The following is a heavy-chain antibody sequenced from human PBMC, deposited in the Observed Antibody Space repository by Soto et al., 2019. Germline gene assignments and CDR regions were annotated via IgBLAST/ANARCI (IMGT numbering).Heavy chain of an antibody. J-gene: IGHJ5*02. CDR3: ARAGAAAMFDP. V-gene: IGHV4-61*01. CDR1: GGSVSSGSYY. Sequence: QVQLQESGPGLVKPSETLSLTCTVSGGSVSSGSYYWSWIRQPPGKGLEWLGYIYYSGSTNYNPSLMSRVTISVDTSKNQFSLKLSSVTAADTAVYYCARAGAAAMFDPWGQGTLVTVSS. CDR2: IYYSGST. D-gene: IGHD6-13*01.